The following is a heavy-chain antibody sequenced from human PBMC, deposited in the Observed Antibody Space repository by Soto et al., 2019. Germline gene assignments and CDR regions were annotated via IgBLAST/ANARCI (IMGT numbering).Heavy chain of an antibody. CDR1: GGSISSGGYY. V-gene: IGHV4-31*03. CDR3: ARDVYGDNDAFDI. D-gene: IGHD4-17*01. J-gene: IGHJ3*02. Sequence: QVQLQESGPGLVKPSQTLSLTCTVSGGSISSGGYYWSWIRQHPGKGLEWIGYIYYSGSTYYNPSLKIRVTISVDTSKNQFSLKLSSVTAADTAVYYCARDVYGDNDAFDIWGQGTMVTVSS. CDR2: IYYSGST.